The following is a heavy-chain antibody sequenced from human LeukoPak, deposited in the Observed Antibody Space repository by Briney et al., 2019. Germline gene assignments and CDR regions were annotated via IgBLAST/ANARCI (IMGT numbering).Heavy chain of an antibody. V-gene: IGHV3-21*01. CDR2: ISSSSSYI. CDR1: GFTFSSYS. Sequence: PGGSLRLSCAASGFTFSSYSMNRVRQAPGKGLEWVSSISSSSSYIYYADSVKGRFTISRDNAKNSLYLQMNSLRAEDTAVYYCARERARRGEVSVDYWGQGTLVTVSS. D-gene: IGHD3-10*01. CDR3: ARERARRGEVSVDY. J-gene: IGHJ4*02.